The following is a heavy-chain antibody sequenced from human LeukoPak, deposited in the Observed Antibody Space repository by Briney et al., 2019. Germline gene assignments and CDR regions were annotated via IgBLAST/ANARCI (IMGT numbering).Heavy chain of an antibody. J-gene: IGHJ6*03. V-gene: IGHV4-39*07. Sequence: PSETPSLTCTVSGGSISSSSYYWGWIRQPPGKGLEWIGSIYYSGSTYYNPSLKSRVTISVDTSKNQFSLKLSSVTAADTAVYYCARESDSSSWYDYYYMDVWGKGTTVTVSS. D-gene: IGHD6-13*01. CDR1: GGSISSSSYY. CDR2: IYYSGST. CDR3: ARESDSSSWYDYYYMDV.